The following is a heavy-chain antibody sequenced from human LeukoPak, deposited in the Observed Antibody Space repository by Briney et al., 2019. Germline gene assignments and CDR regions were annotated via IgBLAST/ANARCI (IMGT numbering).Heavy chain of an antibody. V-gene: IGHV4-34*01. CDR1: GGSFSGYY. D-gene: IGHD3-3*01. Sequence: SETLSLTCAVYGGSFSGYYWSWIRQPPGKGLEWIGEINHSGSTNYNPSLKSRVTISVDTSKNQFSLKLSSVTAADTAVYYCARGRPPYDFWSGYYFDYWGQGTLVTVSS. CDR3: ARGRPPYDFWSGYYFDY. CDR2: INHSGST. J-gene: IGHJ4*02.